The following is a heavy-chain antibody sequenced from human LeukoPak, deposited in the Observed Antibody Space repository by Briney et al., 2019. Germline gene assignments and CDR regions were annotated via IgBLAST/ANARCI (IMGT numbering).Heavy chain of an antibody. CDR1: GGSFSGYY. CDR3: ASLAAPGESWFDP. Sequence: MTSETLSLTCAVYGGSFSGYYWSWIRQPPGKGLEWIGEINHSGSTNYNPSLKSRVTISVDTSKNQFSLKLSSVTAADTAVYYCASLAAPGESWFDPWGQGTLVTVSS. D-gene: IGHD6-6*01. V-gene: IGHV4-34*01. CDR2: INHSGST. J-gene: IGHJ5*02.